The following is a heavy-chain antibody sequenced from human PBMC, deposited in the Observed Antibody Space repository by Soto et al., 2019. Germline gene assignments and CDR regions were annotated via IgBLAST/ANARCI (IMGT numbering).Heavy chain of an antibody. D-gene: IGHD2-2*01. CDR1: GGSISSGGYS. Sequence: QLQLQESGSGLVKPSQTLSLTCAVSGGSISSGGYSWSWIRQPPGKGLEWIGYIYHSGSTYYNPSLKSRVTISVDRSKNQFSLKLSSVTAADTAVYYCARVAVYCISTSCYGDDWFDPWGQGTLVTVSS. CDR2: IYHSGST. J-gene: IGHJ5*02. V-gene: IGHV4-30-2*01. CDR3: ARVAVYCISTSCYGDDWFDP.